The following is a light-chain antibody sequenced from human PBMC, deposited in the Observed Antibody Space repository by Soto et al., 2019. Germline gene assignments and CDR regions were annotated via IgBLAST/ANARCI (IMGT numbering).Light chain of an antibody. Sequence: DIQMTQSPSTLSASVADRVTITCRDSQSISSWLAWYQQKPGKAPKLLIYDASSLESGVPSRFSGSGSGTECTLTISSLQPDDFATYYCQQYNSYSPYTFGQGTKLEIK. V-gene: IGKV1-5*01. CDR2: DAS. CDR3: QQYNSYSPYT. J-gene: IGKJ2*01. CDR1: QSISSW.